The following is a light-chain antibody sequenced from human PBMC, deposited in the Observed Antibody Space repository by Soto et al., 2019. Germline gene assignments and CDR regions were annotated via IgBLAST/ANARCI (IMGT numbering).Light chain of an antibody. Sequence: ESVLTQSPGTLSLSPGERATLSCRSSQSVTSTYLAWYQQKPGQAPRLVIFDASNRASGMPERFSGSGSGTDFTLTIARLEPEDFAVYYCQEYDGAPITFGLGTRLEIK. CDR2: DAS. J-gene: IGKJ5*01. CDR1: QSVTSTY. V-gene: IGKV3-20*01. CDR3: QEYDGAPIT.